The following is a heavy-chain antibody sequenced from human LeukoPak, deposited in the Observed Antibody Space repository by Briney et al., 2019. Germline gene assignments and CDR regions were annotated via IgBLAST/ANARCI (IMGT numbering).Heavy chain of an antibody. J-gene: IGHJ4*02. CDR3: ARGWLADTTVVTPYNY. CDR2: ITPIFGTA. CDR1: GYTFTSYD. D-gene: IGHD4-23*01. V-gene: IGHV1-69*13. Sequence: GASVKVSCKASGYTFTSYDINWVRQAPGQGLEWMGGITPIFGTAKYTQKFQGRVTITADESMSTAYMELSSLRSEDTAIYYCARGWLADTTVVTPYNYWGQGTLVTVSS.